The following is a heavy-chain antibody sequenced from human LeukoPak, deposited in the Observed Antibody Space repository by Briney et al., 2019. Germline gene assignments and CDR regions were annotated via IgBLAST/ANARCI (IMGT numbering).Heavy chain of an antibody. V-gene: IGHV4-39*01. CDR2: IYNSGST. CDR3: ARQAYISNLGWFDP. Sequence: SETLSLTCSVSGGSISSSTYYWGWIRQPPGKGLEWIGNIYNSGSTYYNPSLKSRVTISVDTSKNQFSLKLSSVTAAHTAVYYCARQAYISNLGWFDPWGQGTLVTVSS. CDR1: GGSISSSTYY. D-gene: IGHD6-13*01. J-gene: IGHJ5*02.